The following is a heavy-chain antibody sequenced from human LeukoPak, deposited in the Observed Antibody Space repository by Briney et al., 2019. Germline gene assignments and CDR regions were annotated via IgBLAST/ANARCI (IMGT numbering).Heavy chain of an antibody. V-gene: IGHV4-39*07. CDR1: GGSISSSSYY. CDR3: ARGGWNRNYYYYMDV. CDR2: INHSGST. D-gene: IGHD1/OR15-1a*01. Sequence: SETLSLTCTVSGGSISSSSYYWSWIRQPPGKGLERIGEINHSGSTNYNPSLKSRVTISVDTSKNQFSLKLSSVTAADTAVYYCARGGWNRNYYYYMDVWGKGTTVTVSS. J-gene: IGHJ6*03.